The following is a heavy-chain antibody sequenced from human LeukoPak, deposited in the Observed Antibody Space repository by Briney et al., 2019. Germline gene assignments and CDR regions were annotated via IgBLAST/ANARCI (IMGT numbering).Heavy chain of an antibody. D-gene: IGHD2-21*01. J-gene: IGHJ5*02. Sequence: ASVKVSCKASGYTFTGYYMHWVRQAPGQGLEWMGWISPNSGGTNCAQKFQGWVTMTRDTSISTAYMELSRLRSDDTAVYYCARNRRSREWYSFDPWGQGTLVTVSS. V-gene: IGHV1-2*04. CDR1: GYTFTGYY. CDR2: ISPNSGGT. CDR3: ARNRRSREWYSFDP.